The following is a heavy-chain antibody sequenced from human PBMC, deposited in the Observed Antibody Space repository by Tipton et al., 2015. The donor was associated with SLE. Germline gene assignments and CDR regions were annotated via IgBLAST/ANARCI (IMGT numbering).Heavy chain of an antibody. D-gene: IGHD1-26*01. V-gene: IGHV3-33*08. CDR1: GFTFSSYA. CDR2: IWYDGSNK. Sequence: SLRLSCAASGFTFSSYAMSWVRQAPGKGLEWVAVIWYDGSNKYYADSVKGRFTISRDNSKNTLDLQMNSLRAEDTAVYYCARESHGGRPGQMDVWGKGTTVTVSS. CDR3: ARESHGGRPGQMDV. J-gene: IGHJ6*04.